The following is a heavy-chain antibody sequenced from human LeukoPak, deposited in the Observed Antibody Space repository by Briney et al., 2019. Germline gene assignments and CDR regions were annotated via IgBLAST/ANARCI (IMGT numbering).Heavy chain of an antibody. CDR2: IRYDGSNK. J-gene: IGHJ4*02. D-gene: IGHD3-3*01. CDR1: GFIFSSYG. V-gene: IGHV3-30*02. Sequence: PGRSLRLSCAASGFIFSSYGMHWVRQAPGKGLEWVAFIRYDGSNKYYADSVKGRFTISRDNSKNTLYLQMNSLRAEDTAVYYCAKDQPERGYYTLDYWGQGTLVTVSS. CDR3: AKDQPERGYYTLDY.